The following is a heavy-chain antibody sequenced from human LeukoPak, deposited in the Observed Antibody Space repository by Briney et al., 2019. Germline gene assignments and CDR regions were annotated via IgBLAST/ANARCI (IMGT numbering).Heavy chain of an antibody. J-gene: IGHJ3*02. V-gene: IGHV4-59*01. CDR3: ARDLGVDSYENWGFAFDI. Sequence: PSETLSLTCTVSGGSISSYYWGWIRQPPGKGLEWIGNIYYSGSTNYNPSLKSRVTISVDTSKNQFSLKLSSVTAADTAVYYCARDLGVDSYENWGFAFDIWGQGTMVTVSS. D-gene: IGHD5-18*01. CDR1: GGSISSYY. CDR2: IYYSGST.